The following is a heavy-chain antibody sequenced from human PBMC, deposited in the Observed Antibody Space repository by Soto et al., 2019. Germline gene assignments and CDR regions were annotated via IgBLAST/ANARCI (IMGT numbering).Heavy chain of an antibody. CDR2: IWYDGSNK. CDR3: ARAPRSFAIVATICDY. V-gene: IGHV3-33*01. D-gene: IGHD5-12*01. Sequence: QVQLVESGGGVVQPGRSLRLSCAASGFTFSSYGMHWVRQAPGKGLEWVAVIWYDGSNKYYADSVKGRFTISRDNSKNTLYLQMNSLIAEDTAVYYCARAPRSFAIVATICDYWGQGPLVTVSS. J-gene: IGHJ4*02. CDR1: GFTFSSYG.